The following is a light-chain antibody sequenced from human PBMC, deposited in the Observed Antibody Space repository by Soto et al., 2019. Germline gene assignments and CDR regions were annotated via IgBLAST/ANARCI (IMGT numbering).Light chain of an antibody. V-gene: IGKV3-20*01. CDR1: QSISSNF. Sequence: EFVLTQSPGTLSLSPGQRATLSCRASQSISSNFLAWYQQKPGQAPRLLIYATSSRATGIPGRFSGSGSGTDFPLTISRLEPEDSAVYYCQQYSSSWTFGQGTKVDI. CDR3: QQYSSSWT. J-gene: IGKJ1*01. CDR2: ATS.